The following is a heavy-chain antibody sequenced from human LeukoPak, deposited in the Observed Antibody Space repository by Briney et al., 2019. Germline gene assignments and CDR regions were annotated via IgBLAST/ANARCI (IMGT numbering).Heavy chain of an antibody. CDR1: GGSISSRNYY. Sequence: PSETLSLTCTVSGGSISSRNYYWGWIRQPPGKGLEWIGSIYYSGSTYYNPSLKSRVTISVDTSKNQFSLKLSSVSAADTAVYYCARGALRGYSGYDWRNWFDPWGQGTLVTVSS. V-gene: IGHV4-39*07. D-gene: IGHD5-12*01. CDR3: ARGALRGYSGYDWRNWFDP. CDR2: IYYSGST. J-gene: IGHJ5*02.